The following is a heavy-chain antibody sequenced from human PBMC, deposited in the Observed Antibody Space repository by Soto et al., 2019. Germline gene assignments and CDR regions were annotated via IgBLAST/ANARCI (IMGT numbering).Heavy chain of an antibody. J-gene: IGHJ4*02. CDR3: TRARSSVEPGGFVEY. CDR2: IKQDGSQR. D-gene: IGHD2-15*01. Sequence: EVQLEESGGGLVQPGGSLRLSCTASKFFISNYWMSWVRQAPGKGLEWVANIKQDGSQRRYVDSVKGRFTISRDNGKNSVYLQMNSLRAEDTAVYYCTRARSSVEPGGFVEYWGQGTLVTVSS. CDR1: KFFISNYW. V-gene: IGHV3-7*03.